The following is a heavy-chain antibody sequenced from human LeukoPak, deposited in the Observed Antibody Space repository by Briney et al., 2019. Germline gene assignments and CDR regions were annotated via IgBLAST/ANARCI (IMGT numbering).Heavy chain of an antibody. D-gene: IGHD3-10*01. V-gene: IGHV3-30*18. Sequence: PGRSLRLSCEASGFTFSTYGMHWVRQAPGKGLEWVAVISYDGSNKYYADSVKGRFTISRDNSKNTLYLQMNSLRAEDTAVYYCAKASYGSGSYFDYWGQGTLVTVSS. CDR3: AKASYGSGSYFDY. J-gene: IGHJ4*02. CDR1: GFTFSTYG. CDR2: ISYDGSNK.